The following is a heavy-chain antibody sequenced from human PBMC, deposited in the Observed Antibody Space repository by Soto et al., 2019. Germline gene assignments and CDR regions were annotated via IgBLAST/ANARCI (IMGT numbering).Heavy chain of an antibody. J-gene: IGHJ4*02. CDR2: IIPLFGTA. D-gene: IGHD5-12*01. Sequence: QVQLVQSGAEVKKPGSSVKVSGKASGGTFSTYDICWVRQAPGQGLEWMGGIIPLFGTANYAQKFQGRATTIDDESTRTAYMELRRLGSEETVVYYCAINEGTDGYKFAYWGQGTLVTVSS. CDR3: AINEGTDGYKFAY. V-gene: IGHV1-69*01. CDR1: GGTFSTYD.